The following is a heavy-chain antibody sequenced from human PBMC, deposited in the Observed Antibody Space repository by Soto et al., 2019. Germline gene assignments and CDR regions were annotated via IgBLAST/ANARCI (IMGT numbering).Heavy chain of an antibody. J-gene: IGHJ6*02. D-gene: IGHD2-15*01. CDR2: IYYSGST. V-gene: IGHV4-31*03. Sequence: QVQLQESGPGLVKPSQTLSLTCTVSGGSISSGGYYWSWIRQHPGKGLEWIGYIYYSGSTYYNPSLKCRVTISVDTSKNQFSLKLSSVTAADTAVYYCARLYCSGGSCPLDYYGMDVWGQGTTVTVSS. CDR1: GGSISSGGYY. CDR3: ARLYCSGGSCPLDYYGMDV.